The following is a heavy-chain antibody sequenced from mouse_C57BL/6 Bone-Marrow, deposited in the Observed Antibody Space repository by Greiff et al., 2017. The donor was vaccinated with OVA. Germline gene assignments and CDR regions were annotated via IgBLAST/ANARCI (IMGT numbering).Heavy chain of an antibody. CDR1: GFSLTSYG. D-gene: IGHD2-3*01. CDR3: AKKDYDGLWYCDV. Sequence: QVQLKESGPGLVQPSQSLSITCTVSGFSLTSYGVHWVRQPPGKGLEWLGVIWSGGSTDYNAAFISSLSISKDNSKSQVICKMNSLQADDTARYYCAKKDYDGLWYCDVWGTGTTVTVSS. V-gene: IGHV2-4*01. J-gene: IGHJ1*03. CDR2: IWSGGST.